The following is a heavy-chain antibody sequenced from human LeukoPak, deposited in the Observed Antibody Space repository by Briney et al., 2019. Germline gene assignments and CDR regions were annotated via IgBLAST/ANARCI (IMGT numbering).Heavy chain of an antibody. CDR2: TYYRSKWYN. J-gene: IGHJ4*02. D-gene: IGHD2-15*01. CDR3: ARDGYCSGGSCLTSLDY. CDR1: GDSVSSNSAA. Sequence: SQTLSLTCAISGDSVSSNSAAWNWIRQSPSRGLEWLGRTYYRSKWYNDYAVSVKSRITINPDTSKNQFSLQLNSVTPEDTAVYYCARDGYCSGGSCLTSLDYWGQGTLVTVSS. V-gene: IGHV6-1*01.